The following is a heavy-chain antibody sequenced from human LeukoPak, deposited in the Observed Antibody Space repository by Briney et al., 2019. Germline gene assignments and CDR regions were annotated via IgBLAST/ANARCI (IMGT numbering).Heavy chain of an antibody. V-gene: IGHV3-21*01. CDR2: ISVRSNYI. CDR1: GYTFSSYS. D-gene: IGHD3-22*01. CDR3: VRLRRNSDTSGFYYYYDF. Sequence: GGSLRLSCVASGYTFSSYSINWVRHAPGEGLEWVSSISVRSNYIYYADSVRGRFRISRDDARDSLYLQMNSLRAEDTAVYFCVRLRRNSDTSGFYYYYDFWGQGTLVTVSS. J-gene: IGHJ4*02.